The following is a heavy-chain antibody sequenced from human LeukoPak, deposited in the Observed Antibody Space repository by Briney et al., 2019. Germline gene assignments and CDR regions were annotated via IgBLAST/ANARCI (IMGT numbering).Heavy chain of an antibody. V-gene: IGHV3-30-3*01. CDR3: ARDPSLWFGELLYPPTGIDY. CDR1: RFTFSNYA. CDR2: ISYDGSNK. Sequence: GRSPRLSCAASRFTFSNYAMHWVRQAPGKGLEWVALISYDGSNKYYADSVKGRFTISRDNSKHTLYLQMNSLRTEDTAVYYCARDPSLWFGELLYPPTGIDYWGQGTLVTVSS. D-gene: IGHD3-10*01. J-gene: IGHJ4*02.